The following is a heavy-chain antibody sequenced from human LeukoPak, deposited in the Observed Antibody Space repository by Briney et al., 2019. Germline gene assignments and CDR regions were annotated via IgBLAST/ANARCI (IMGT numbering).Heavy chain of an antibody. V-gene: IGHV3-30*02. D-gene: IGHD6-13*01. J-gene: IGHJ4*02. CDR2: IHSDIRTK. CDR1: GFSFSSFG. Sequence: GGSLRLSCAASGFSFSSFGMHWVRQAPGKGLEWVAYIHSDIRTKYYADSVKGRFTISRDNSKNTLYLQMGSLRAEDMAVYYCARGRSSWSAFDYWGQGTLVTVSS. CDR3: ARGRSSWSAFDY.